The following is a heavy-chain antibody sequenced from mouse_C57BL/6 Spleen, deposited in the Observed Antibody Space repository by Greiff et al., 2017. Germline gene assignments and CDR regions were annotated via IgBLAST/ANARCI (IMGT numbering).Heavy chain of an antibody. D-gene: IGHD2-4*01. V-gene: IGHV5-9-1*02. CDR1: GFTFSSYA. J-gene: IGHJ4*01. CDR3: TRDYYDPYYAMDY. CDR2: ISSGGDYI. Sequence: EVQGVESGAGLVKPGGSLKLSCAASGFTFSSYAMSWVRQTPEKRLEWVAYISSGGDYIYYAETVKGRFTISRDNARNTLYLQMSSLKSEDTAMYYCTRDYYDPYYAMDYWGQGTSVTVSS.